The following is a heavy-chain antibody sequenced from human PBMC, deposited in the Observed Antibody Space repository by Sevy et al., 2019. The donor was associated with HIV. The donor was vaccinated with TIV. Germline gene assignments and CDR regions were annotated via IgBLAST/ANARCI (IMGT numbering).Heavy chain of an antibody. CDR3: ARGKYYDSSAYYYGGYYFDY. CDR1: GGSISSYY. Sequence: SETLSLTCTVSGGSISSYYWSWIRQPPGKGLEWIGYIYYSGSTNYSPSLQSRVTLSVDTSKNQFSLKLSSVTAADTAVYFCARGKYYDSSAYYYGGYYFDYWGQGTLVTVSS. D-gene: IGHD3-22*01. V-gene: IGHV4-59*01. CDR2: IYYSGST. J-gene: IGHJ4*02.